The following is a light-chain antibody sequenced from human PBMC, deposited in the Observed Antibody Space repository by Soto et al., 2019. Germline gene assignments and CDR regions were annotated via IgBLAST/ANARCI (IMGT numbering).Light chain of an antibody. CDR2: GAS. CDR1: QSVSSSS. V-gene: IGKV3-20*01. Sequence: EIVLAPAPSTPVFSPGGRATLSCRASQSVSSSSLAWYQQKPGQAPRLLIYGASNRATGIPDRFSGSGSGTDFNLTVNRLAPEDFAVYYCHQYATSPRTFGQGNKVDIK. J-gene: IGKJ1*01. CDR3: HQYATSPRT.